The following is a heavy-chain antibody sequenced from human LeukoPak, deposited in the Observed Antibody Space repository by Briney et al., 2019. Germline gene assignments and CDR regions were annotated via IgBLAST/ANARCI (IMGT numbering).Heavy chain of an antibody. D-gene: IGHD2-15*01. CDR3: ARAVGYCSGGSCYRYMDV. Sequence: SETLSLTCAVYGGSFSGYYWSWIRQPPGKGLEWIGEINHSGSTNYNPSLKSRVTISVDTSKNQFSLKLSSVTAADTAVYYCARAVGYCSGGSCYRYMDVWGKGTTVTISS. V-gene: IGHV4-34*01. CDR2: INHSGST. J-gene: IGHJ6*03. CDR1: GGSFSGYY.